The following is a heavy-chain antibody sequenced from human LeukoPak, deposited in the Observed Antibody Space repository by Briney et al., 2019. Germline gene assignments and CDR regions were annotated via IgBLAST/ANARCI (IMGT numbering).Heavy chain of an antibody. Sequence: GGSLRLSCAASGFTFSSYEMNWVRQAPGKGLEWVSYISSSGSTIYYADSVKGRFTISRDNAKNSLYLQMNSLRAEDTAVYYCAREAAWLRLGYFDYWGQGTLVTVSS. CDR2: ISSSGSTI. D-gene: IGHD5-12*01. CDR3: AREAAWLRLGYFDY. J-gene: IGHJ4*02. CDR1: GFTFSSYE. V-gene: IGHV3-48*03.